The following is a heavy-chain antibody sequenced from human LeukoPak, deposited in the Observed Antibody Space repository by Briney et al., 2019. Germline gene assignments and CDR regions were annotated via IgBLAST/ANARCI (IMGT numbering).Heavy chain of an antibody. CDR2: IGSGGATT. D-gene: IGHD5-12*01. V-gene: IGHV3-23*01. CDR3: AKDVHFMSLSPRPLGGYDL. Sequence: PGGSLRLSCAVSGFTFSSYAMTWVRQAPGKGLEWVSVIGSGGATTFYADSVKGRFTISRDNSKNTLYLQMSSLRAEDTAVYYCAKDVHFMSLSPRPLGGYDLWGQGTLVTVSS. J-gene: IGHJ4*02. CDR1: GFTFSSYA.